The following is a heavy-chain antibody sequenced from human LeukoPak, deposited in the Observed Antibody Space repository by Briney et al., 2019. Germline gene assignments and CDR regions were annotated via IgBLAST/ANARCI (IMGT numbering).Heavy chain of an antibody. CDR2: INHSGST. Sequence: SETLSLTCAVYGGSFSGYYWIWIRQPPGKGLEWIGEINHSGSTNYNPSLKSRVTISVDTSKNQFSLKLSSVTAADTAVYYCVTGLYYYGSGSYASWGQGTLVTVSS. CDR1: GGSFSGYY. V-gene: IGHV4-34*01. J-gene: IGHJ4*02. CDR3: VTGLYYYGSGSYAS. D-gene: IGHD3-10*01.